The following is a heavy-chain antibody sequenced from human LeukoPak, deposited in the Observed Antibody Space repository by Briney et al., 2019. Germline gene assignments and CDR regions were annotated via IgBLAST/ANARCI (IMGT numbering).Heavy chain of an antibody. Sequence: SETLSLTCTVSGGSISSYYWSWIRQPPGKGLEWIGYIYYSGSTNYNPSLKSRVTISVDTSKNQFSLKLSSVTAADTAVYYCARQYYYGSRYGMDVWGQGTTVTVSS. V-gene: IGHV4-59*01. D-gene: IGHD3-10*01. J-gene: IGHJ6*02. CDR2: IYYSGST. CDR3: ARQYYYGSRYGMDV. CDR1: GGSISSYY.